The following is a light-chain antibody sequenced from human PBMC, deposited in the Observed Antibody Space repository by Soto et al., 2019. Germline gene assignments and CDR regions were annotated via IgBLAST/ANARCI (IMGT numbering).Light chain of an antibody. J-gene: IGKJ1*01. CDR3: MHTVVFPWT. Sequence: DVVLTQTPLSLSVTPGQPASISCRSSRSLVYRDGKTYFYWYLQRSGQPPRLLIYDVSSRFSGVPDRFTGSGSGTDFTLKISRVEAEDVGVYYCMHTVVFPWTFGQGTKLEI. CDR2: DVS. V-gene: IGKV2D-29*01. CDR1: RSLVYRDGKTY.